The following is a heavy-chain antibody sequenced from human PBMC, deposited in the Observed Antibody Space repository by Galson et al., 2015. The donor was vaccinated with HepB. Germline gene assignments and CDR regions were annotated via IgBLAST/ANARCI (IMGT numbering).Heavy chain of an antibody. CDR3: ARPRRPTDHDILTGEFDY. Sequence: QSGAEVKKPGESLTISCKGSGYSFTSYWIGWVRQMPAKGLEWMGIVYPGDSDTRYSPSFEGQVTISVDKAISTAYLQWSSLKASDTAIYYCARPRRPTDHDILTGEFDYWGQGTLVTVSS. D-gene: IGHD3-9*01. CDR1: GYSFTSYW. V-gene: IGHV5-51*03. CDR2: VYPGDSDT. J-gene: IGHJ4*02.